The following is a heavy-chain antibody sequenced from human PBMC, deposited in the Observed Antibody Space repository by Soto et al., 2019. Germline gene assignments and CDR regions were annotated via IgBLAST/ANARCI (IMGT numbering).Heavy chain of an antibody. CDR2: IYYSGST. Sequence: SETLSLTCTVSGGSISSYYWSCNRQPPVKGLEWIGYIYYSGSTNYHPSLKSRVTISVDTSKNQFSLKLSSVTAAVKAVYYCARAVGYCTNGVCYRPGDYYYGMDVWGQGTTVTVSS. CDR1: GGSISSYY. CDR3: ARAVGYCTNGVCYRPGDYYYGMDV. D-gene: IGHD2-8*01. J-gene: IGHJ6*02. V-gene: IGHV4-59*01.